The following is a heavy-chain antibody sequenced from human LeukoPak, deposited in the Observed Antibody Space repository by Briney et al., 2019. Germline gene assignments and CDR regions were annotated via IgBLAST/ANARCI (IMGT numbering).Heavy chain of an antibody. Sequence: SVTVSCTASGGTFSSYAISWVRQAPGQGLEWMGGIIPIFGTANYAQKFQGRVTITADESTSTAYVELSSLRSEDTAVYYCARVYCGGDCYSALDPWGQGTLVTVSS. CDR3: ARVYCGGDCYSALDP. D-gene: IGHD2-21*02. V-gene: IGHV1-69*13. CDR1: GGTFSSYA. CDR2: IIPIFGTA. J-gene: IGHJ5*02.